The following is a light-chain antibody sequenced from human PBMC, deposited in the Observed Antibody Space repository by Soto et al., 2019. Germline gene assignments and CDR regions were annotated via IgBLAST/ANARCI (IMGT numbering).Light chain of an antibody. CDR1: SSDVGGFDY. J-gene: IGLJ1*01. V-gene: IGLV2-14*01. CDR3: SSYTSRTTQV. CDR2: EVS. Sequence: QAALTQPASVSGSPGQSITISCTGTSSDVGGFDYVSWYQQHPGKAPKLIIFEVSSRPSGVSNRLSGSKSGNTASLTISGLQTEDEADYYCSSYTSRTTQVFGTGTKVTVL.